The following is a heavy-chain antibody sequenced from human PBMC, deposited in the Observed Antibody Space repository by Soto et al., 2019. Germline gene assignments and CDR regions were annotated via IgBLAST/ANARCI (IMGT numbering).Heavy chain of an antibody. CDR2: ISGSGGST. V-gene: IGHV3-23*01. Sequence: GGSLRLSCAASGFTFSSYAMSWVRQAPGKGLEWVSAISGSGGSTYYADSVKGRFTISRDNSKNTLYLQMNSLRAEDTAVYYCAKGSPPLDYYYDSSGYYYFDYWGQGTLVTVSS. J-gene: IGHJ4*02. D-gene: IGHD3-22*01. CDR3: AKGSPPLDYYYDSSGYYYFDY. CDR1: GFTFSSYA.